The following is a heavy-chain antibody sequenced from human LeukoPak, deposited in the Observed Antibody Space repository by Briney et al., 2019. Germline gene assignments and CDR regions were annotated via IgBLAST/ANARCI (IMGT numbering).Heavy chain of an antibody. Sequence: PSETLSLTCSVSGSSFNTYYWSWIRQPAGQALEWIGRIHTSGSADYSPSLQSRVTISVDMSKKEFSLKLTSVTAADTAVYYCARDIVYLIDEDYGGGQGIVVTVSS. D-gene: IGHD4-17*01. CDR1: GSSFNTYY. CDR2: IHTSGSA. CDR3: ARDIVYLIDEDYG. V-gene: IGHV4-4*07. J-gene: IGHJ4*02.